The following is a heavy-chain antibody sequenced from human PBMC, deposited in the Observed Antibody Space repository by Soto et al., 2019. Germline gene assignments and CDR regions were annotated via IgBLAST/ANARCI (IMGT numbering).Heavy chain of an antibody. D-gene: IGHD2-2*01. CDR2: MNPNSGNT. J-gene: IGHJ5*02. CDR3: ARGGGYCSSTSCYYWFDP. Sequence: ASVKVSCKASGYTFTSYDINWVRQATGQGLEWMGWMNPNSGNTGYAQKFQGRVTMTRNTSISTAYMELSSLRSEDTAVYYCARGGGYCSSTSCYYWFDPWGQGTLVTVSS. CDR1: GYTFTSYD. V-gene: IGHV1-8*01.